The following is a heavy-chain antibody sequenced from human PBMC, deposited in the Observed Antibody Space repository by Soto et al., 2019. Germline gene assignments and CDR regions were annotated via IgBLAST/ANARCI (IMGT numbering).Heavy chain of an antibody. CDR1: GFAFNTYW. V-gene: IGHV3-21*01. D-gene: IGHD2-15*01. J-gene: IGHJ4*02. CDR2: ISSSGSDI. CDR3: ARAREGYCSGGSCYSFDY. Sequence: GGSLRLSCAASGFAFNTYWMHWVRQVPGKELVWISKISSSGSDINYADSVKGRFTISRDNAKNSLYLQMNSLRAEDTAVYYCARAREGYCSGGSCYSFDYWGQGTLVTVSS.